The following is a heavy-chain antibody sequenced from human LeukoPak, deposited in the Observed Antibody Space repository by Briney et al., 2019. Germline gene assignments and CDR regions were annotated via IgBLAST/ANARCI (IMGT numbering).Heavy chain of an antibody. CDR2: IYYSGST. CDR1: GGSISSYY. CDR3: ARVRVDTATEGYYYYGTDV. J-gene: IGHJ6*02. D-gene: IGHD5-18*01. V-gene: IGHV4-59*01. Sequence: SETLSLTCTVSGGSISSYYWSWIRQPPGKGLEWIGYIYYSGSTNYNPSLKSRVTISVDTSKNQFSLKLGSVTAADTAVYYCARVRVDTATEGYYYYGTDVWGQGTTVTVSS.